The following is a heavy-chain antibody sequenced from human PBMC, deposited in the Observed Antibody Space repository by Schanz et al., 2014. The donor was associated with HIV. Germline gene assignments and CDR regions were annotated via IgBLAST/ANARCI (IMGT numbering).Heavy chain of an antibody. J-gene: IGHJ3*01. CDR3: SRVGVWGAFDF. D-gene: IGHD3-16*01. V-gene: IGHV3-53*01. Sequence: EVQLVESGGGLIQPGGSRRLSCAASGFAVSGNYMSWVRQAPGKGLEWVSTLYNGGDTYYADSVKGRFTISRDNSKNTLSLHMSSVRAVDTAVYYCSRVGVWGAFDFGGQGTMLTVSS. CDR2: LYNGGDT. CDR1: GFAVSGNY.